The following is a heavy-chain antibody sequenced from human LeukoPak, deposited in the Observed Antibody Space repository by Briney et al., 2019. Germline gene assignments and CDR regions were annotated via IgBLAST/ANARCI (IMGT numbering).Heavy chain of an antibody. CDR1: GFTFSSYG. CDR3: ARGYCGGDCYNVFTIDY. CDR2: IRYDGSNK. V-gene: IGHV3-30*02. J-gene: IGHJ4*02. Sequence: GGSLRLSCAASGFTFSSYGMHWVRQAPGKGLEWVAFIRYDGSNKYYADSVKGRFTISRDNAKNSLYLQMNSLRAEDTAVYYCARGYCGGDCYNVFTIDYWGQGTLVTVSS. D-gene: IGHD2-21*01.